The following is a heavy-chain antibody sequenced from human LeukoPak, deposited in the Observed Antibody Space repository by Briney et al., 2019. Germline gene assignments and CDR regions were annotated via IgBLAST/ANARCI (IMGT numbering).Heavy chain of an antibody. Sequence: SETLSLTRGVSGGSMSSSSYYWGWIRQPPGKGLEWIGSIYYSGSTYYNPSLKSRVTISVDTSKNQFSLKLTSLTAADTAVYYCAKGGKGFPLGLRFDSWGQGTLVSVSS. CDR1: GGSMSSSSYY. CDR2: IYYSGST. V-gene: IGHV4-39*07. J-gene: IGHJ4*02. CDR3: AKGGKGFPLGLRFDS. D-gene: IGHD2-21*01.